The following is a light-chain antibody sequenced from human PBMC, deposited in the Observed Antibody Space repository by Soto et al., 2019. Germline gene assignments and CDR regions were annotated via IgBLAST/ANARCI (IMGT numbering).Light chain of an antibody. CDR3: QQYNSWPLT. J-gene: IGKJ4*01. CDR1: LSVGSS. CDR2: GAS. V-gene: IGKV3-15*01. Sequence: EIVMTQSPATLSVSPWERATLSCRASLSVGSSLAWYQRKPGQAPRLLIYGASTRATGIPATFSGSGSGTEFTLTISSLQSEDFAVYYCQQYNSWPLTFGGGTKVDIK.